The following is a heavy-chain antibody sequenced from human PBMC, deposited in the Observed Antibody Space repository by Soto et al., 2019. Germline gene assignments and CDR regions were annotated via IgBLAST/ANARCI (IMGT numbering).Heavy chain of an antibody. D-gene: IGHD2-2*01. CDR2: IYYSGST. J-gene: IGHJ6*02. CDR1: GGSISSSSYY. Sequence: SETLSLTCTVSGGSISSSSYYWGWIRQPPGKGLEWIGSIYYSGSTYYNPSLKSRVTISVDTSKNQFSLKLSSVTAADTAVYYGARGPLGYCSRPSAANGYYGMDVWGQGTTVPVSS. V-gene: IGHV4-39*01. CDR3: ARGPLGYCSRPSAANGYYGMDV.